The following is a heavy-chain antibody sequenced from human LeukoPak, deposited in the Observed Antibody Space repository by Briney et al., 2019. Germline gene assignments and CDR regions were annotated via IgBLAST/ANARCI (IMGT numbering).Heavy chain of an antibody. CDR1: GGSFSGYY. J-gene: IGHJ6*02. V-gene: IGHV4-34*01. CDR2: INNSGST. CDR3: ARGYYYDSSGYSYYYYYGMDF. Sequence: PSETLSLTCAVYGGSFSGYYWSWIRQPPGKGLEWVGEINNSGSTKYNASLKRRVTISVDTSTNQFSLKLSSVTAADTSVYYFARGYYYDSSGYSYYYYYGMDFWGQGTTVTVSS. D-gene: IGHD3-22*01.